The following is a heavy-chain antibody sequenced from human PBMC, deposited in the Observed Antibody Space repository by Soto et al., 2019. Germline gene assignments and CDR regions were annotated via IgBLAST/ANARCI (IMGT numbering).Heavy chain of an antibody. CDR1: GFSLSNARMG. D-gene: IGHD2-21*02. V-gene: IGHV2-26*01. J-gene: IGHJ4*02. Sequence: QVTLKESGPVLVKPTETLTLTCTVSGFSLSNARMGVSWIRQPPGKALERLAHIFSNDEKSYSTSLKSRLTISKDTSKSQVVLTMTNMDPVDTATYYCARIAYCGGDCYPYPDYWGQGTLVTVSS. CDR2: IFSNDEK. CDR3: ARIAYCGGDCYPYPDY.